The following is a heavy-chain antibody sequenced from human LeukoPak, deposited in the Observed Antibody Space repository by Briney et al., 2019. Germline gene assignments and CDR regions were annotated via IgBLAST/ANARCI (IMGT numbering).Heavy chain of an antibody. CDR3: ARDPTYYYDSSGAFDI. Sequence: PSETLSLTCTVSGGSISSYYWSWIRQPAGQGLEWIGRIYTSGSTNYNPSLKSRVTMSVDTSKNQFSLKLSSVTAADTAVYYCARDPTYYYDSSGAFDIWGLGTMVTVSS. CDR2: IYTSGST. J-gene: IGHJ3*02. CDR1: GGSISSYY. D-gene: IGHD3-22*01. V-gene: IGHV4-4*07.